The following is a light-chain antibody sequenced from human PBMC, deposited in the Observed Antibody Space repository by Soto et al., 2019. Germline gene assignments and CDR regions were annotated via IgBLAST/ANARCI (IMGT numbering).Light chain of an antibody. CDR3: QVWDSTSDHYV. CDR1: NIGSKS. CDR2: DGS. J-gene: IGLJ1*01. V-gene: IGLV3-21*02. Sequence: SYELTQPPSVSVAPGQTARIPCGGDNIGSKSVYWYQQKPGQAPVVVVYDGSDRPSGIPERFSGSNSGTTATLTISRVEAGDEDDYLCQVWDSTSDHYVFGAGTKVTV.